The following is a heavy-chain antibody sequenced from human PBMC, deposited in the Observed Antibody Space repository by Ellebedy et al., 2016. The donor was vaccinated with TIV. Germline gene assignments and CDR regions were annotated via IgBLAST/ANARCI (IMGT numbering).Heavy chain of an antibody. V-gene: IGHV3-74*01. CDR3: TRMGVLPTYYYGMDV. J-gene: IGHJ6*02. CDR2: ISPDGSSA. Sequence: GESLKISCAASGFTLSSYWMHWVRQAPGQGLVWVSRISPDGSSATYADSVKGRFTISRDNAKNMLHLQMNSLGVEDTALYYCTRMGVLPTYYYGMDVWGQGTTVTVSS. D-gene: IGHD3-10*01. CDR1: GFTLSSYW.